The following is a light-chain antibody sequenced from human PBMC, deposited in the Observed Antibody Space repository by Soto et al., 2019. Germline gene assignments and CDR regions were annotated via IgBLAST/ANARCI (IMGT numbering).Light chain of an antibody. V-gene: IGLV3-25*03. CDR3: QSADSSGTYVV. J-gene: IGLJ2*01. CDR1: ALAKQY. CDR2: KDS. Sequence: SYELTQPPSVSVSPGQTARITCSGDALAKQYAYWYQQKSGQAPVLVIYKDSERPSGIPERFSGSSSGTTVTLTISGVQAEDEADYYCQSADSSGTYVVFGGGTQLTVL.